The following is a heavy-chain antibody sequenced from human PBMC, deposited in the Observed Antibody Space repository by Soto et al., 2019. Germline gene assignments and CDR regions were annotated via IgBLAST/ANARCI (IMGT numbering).Heavy chain of an antibody. CDR1: GASISVHSYY. Sequence: PSETLSLTCTVSGASISVHSYYWTWIRQPPGKGLEWIGSSYYSGTTYFNPSLKSRATISVETSKNQFSLRLTSVTAADTAIYYCTRRYNWNVNYFDPWGPGALVTVSS. CDR2: SYYSGTT. J-gene: IGHJ5*02. D-gene: IGHD1-20*01. V-gene: IGHV4-39*01. CDR3: TRRYNWNVNYFDP.